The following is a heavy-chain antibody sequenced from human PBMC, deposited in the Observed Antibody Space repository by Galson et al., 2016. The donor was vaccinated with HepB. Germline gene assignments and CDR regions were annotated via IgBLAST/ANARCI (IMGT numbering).Heavy chain of an antibody. CDR2: ISYDGDNE. CDR1: GFTLSTYA. J-gene: IGHJ6*02. Sequence: SLRLSCAASGFTLSTYAMHWVRQAPGKGLEWVAVISYDGDNEYYVDSVKGRFTISRDNSKNTLYLEMNSLRAEDTAVYYCARATSIQPRRLISGYGMDVWGQGTTVTTSS. CDR3: ARATSIQPRRLISGYGMDV. D-gene: IGHD6-6*01. V-gene: IGHV3-30*04.